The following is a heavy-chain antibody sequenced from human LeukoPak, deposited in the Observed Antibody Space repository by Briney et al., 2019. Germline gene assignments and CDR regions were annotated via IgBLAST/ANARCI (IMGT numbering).Heavy chain of an antibody. J-gene: IGHJ3*02. D-gene: IGHD3-22*01. Sequence: GGSLRLSCAASGFTFSSYSMNWVRQAPGKGLEWVSSISSSSSYIYYADSVKGRFTISRDNAKNSLYLQMNSLRAEDTALYYCARDAGTYYYDSSGPKDAFDIWGQGTMVTVSS. CDR2: ISSSSSYI. CDR1: GFTFSSYS. CDR3: ARDAGTYYYDSSGPKDAFDI. V-gene: IGHV3-21*04.